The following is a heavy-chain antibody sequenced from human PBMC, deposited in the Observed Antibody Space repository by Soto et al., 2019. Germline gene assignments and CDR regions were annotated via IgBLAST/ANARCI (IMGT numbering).Heavy chain of an antibody. CDR2: IGASGGGT. D-gene: IGHD2-21*02. V-gene: IGHV3-23*01. J-gene: IGHJ4*02. CDR3: AKGAVTATRFGRYFDY. Sequence: EVQLLESGGGLVQPGGSLRLSCAASGFTFSNYAMTWVRQDPGKGLEWVSTIGASGGGTYYADSVKSRFTISRDNSKSTRFLKMNSLRADDTAIDYCAKGAVTATRFGRYFDYWGQGALVTVSS. CDR1: GFTFSNYA.